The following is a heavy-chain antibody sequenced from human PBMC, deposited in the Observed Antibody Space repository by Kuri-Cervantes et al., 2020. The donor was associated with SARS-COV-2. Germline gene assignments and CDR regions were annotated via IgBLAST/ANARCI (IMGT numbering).Heavy chain of an antibody. V-gene: IGHV3-21*01. CDR1: GFTFSSYS. CDR2: ISSSSSYI. CDR3: ARARVGVFDF. D-gene: IGHD2-21*01. Sequence: GGSLRLSCAASGFTFSSYSVNWVRQAPGKGLEWVSSISSSSSYIYYADSVKGRFTISRDNSRNTLYLQIISLRTEDTAVFYCARARVGVFDFWGQGALVTVSS. J-gene: IGHJ4*02.